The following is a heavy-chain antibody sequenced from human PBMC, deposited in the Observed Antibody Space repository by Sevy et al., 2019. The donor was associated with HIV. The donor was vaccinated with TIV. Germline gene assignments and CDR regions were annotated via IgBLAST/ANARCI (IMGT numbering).Heavy chain of an antibody. J-gene: IGHJ4*02. D-gene: IGHD3-10*01. CDR2: ISGSSSYI. V-gene: IGHV3-21*01. Sequence: GGSLRLSCAASGFTFNIYSMNWVRQAPGKGLEWVSSISGSSSYIFYADAVKGRFTISSDNAKNSLYLQMDSLRAEDTAVYDCARGRGVPRAEFFDCWGQGALGT. CDR1: GFTFNIYS. CDR3: ARGRGVPRAEFFDC.